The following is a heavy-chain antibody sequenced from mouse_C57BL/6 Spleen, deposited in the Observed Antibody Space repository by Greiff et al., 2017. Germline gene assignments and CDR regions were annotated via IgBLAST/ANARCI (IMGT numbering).Heavy chain of an antibody. CDR1: GYAFSSSW. Sequence: QVQLQQSGPELVKPGASVKISCKASGYAFSSSWMNWVKQRPGKGLEWIGRIYPGDGGTNYNGKFKGKATLTADKSSSTAYMQLSSLTSEDSAVYFCERSRAYGSSYPYYFDYWGQGTTLTVSS. V-gene: IGHV1-82*01. CDR2: IYPGDGGT. J-gene: IGHJ2*01. D-gene: IGHD1-1*01. CDR3: ERSRAYGSSYPYYFDY.